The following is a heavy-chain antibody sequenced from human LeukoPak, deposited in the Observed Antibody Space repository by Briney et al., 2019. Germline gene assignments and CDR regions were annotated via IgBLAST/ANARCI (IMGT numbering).Heavy chain of an antibody. CDR1: GFTFSNYA. D-gene: IGHD6-19*01. CDR2: ISGSGGST. Sequence: AGGSLRLSCAASGFTFSNYAMSWVRQAPGKGLEWLSTISGSGGSTYYADSVKGRFTISRDSSKNTLDLQMSSLRAEDTAVYYCAKVASSDWYSDYWGQGTLVTVSS. J-gene: IGHJ4*02. V-gene: IGHV3-23*01. CDR3: AKVASSDWYSDY.